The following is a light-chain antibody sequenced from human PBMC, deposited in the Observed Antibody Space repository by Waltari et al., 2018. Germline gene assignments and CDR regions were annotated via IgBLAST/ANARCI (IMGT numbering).Light chain of an antibody. V-gene: IGKV3-20*01. CDR3: QHYVTLPVT. J-gene: IGKJ1*01. CDR2: GAS. CDR1: QSVSRT. Sequence: EIVLKQSPGTLSLSPGARATLSCRASQSVSRTLDWYQQKPGQAPSLLIYGASIRATGVPDRFSGSGSGTDFSLTISRLEPEDFAVYYCQHYVTLPVTFGQGTKVEIK.